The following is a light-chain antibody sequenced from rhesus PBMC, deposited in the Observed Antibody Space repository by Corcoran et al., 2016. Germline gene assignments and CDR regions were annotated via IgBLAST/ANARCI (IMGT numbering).Light chain of an antibody. Sequence: DIHMTQSPSSLSASVGDTVTITCRASQGISNSLAWYQQKPGKAPKPLISYASSLATGVPSRFSGSGSGTDFTLTINSLRPEDFATYYCQQHNNFPPSFGQGTKVEIK. CDR2: YAS. CDR3: QQHNNFPPS. J-gene: IGKJ2*01. CDR1: QGISNS. V-gene: IGKV1S16*01.